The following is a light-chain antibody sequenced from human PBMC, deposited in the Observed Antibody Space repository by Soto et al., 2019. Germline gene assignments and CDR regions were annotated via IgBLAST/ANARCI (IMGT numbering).Light chain of an antibody. Sequence: IQMTHSPSTLSGSVLYIFTITCLASQTISSWLAWYQQKPGKAPKLLIYKASTLKSGVPSRFSGSRSGPDFTLTISSLQPEDFATYYCQQSYSSPPKFGQGPKVDIK. CDR2: KAS. J-gene: IGKJ1*01. CDR1: QTISSW. V-gene: IGKV1-5*03. CDR3: QQSYSSPPK.